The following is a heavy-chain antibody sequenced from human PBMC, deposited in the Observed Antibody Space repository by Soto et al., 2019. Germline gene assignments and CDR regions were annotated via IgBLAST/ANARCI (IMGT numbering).Heavy chain of an antibody. CDR1: GGSISSFNYF. J-gene: IGHJ5*02. CDR3: ARGGGSTFNWFDP. CDR2: LYYSGNT. D-gene: IGHD2-15*01. Sequence: QLQLQESGPGLVKPSETLSLTCTVSGGSISSFNYFWGWIRQPPGKGLEWIGSLYYSGNTYYNPSLHSRVTISVDTSKKQRTLTLRSVTAADTAVYYCARGGGSTFNWFDPWGQGTLVTVSP. V-gene: IGHV4-39*01.